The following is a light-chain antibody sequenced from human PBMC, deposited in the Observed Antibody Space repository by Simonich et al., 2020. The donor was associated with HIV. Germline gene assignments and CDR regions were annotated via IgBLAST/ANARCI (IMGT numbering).Light chain of an antibody. V-gene: IGLV3-10*01. Sequence: SYELTQPPSVSVSPGQTASITCSGDKLGDKYACWYQQKSGQAPVLVIYEDSKRPSGIPEGFSGSSSGTMATLTINETQVEDEADYHCYSTDSSGYHRVFGGGTKLTVL. CDR1: KLGDKY. CDR3: YSTDSSGYHRV. CDR2: EDS. J-gene: IGLJ2*01.